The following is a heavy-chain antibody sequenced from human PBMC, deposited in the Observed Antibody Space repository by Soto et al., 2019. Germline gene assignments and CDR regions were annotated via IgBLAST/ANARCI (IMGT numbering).Heavy chain of an antibody. J-gene: IGHJ4*02. CDR2: IYHSGVT. V-gene: IGHV4-39*01. CDR1: GDSISNRNFY. CDR3: GRHKSGFSGGFDY. Sequence: QLQLQESGPGLVKTSETLSLTCTVSGDSISNRNFYWGWIRQPPGKRLEWIGNIYHSGVTYDNPSLKSRLTMSVDTSKNQFSLELSSVTAADTAVYYCGRHKSGFSGGFDYWGQGILVTVSS. D-gene: IGHD6-25*01.